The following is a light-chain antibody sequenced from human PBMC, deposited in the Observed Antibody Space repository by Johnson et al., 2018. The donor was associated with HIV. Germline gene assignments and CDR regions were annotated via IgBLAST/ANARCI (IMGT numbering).Light chain of an antibody. CDR3: GTWHSSLNGYV. Sequence: QSVLTQPPSVSAAPGQKVTISCSGSSSNIGNNYVSWYQQLPGTAPKLLIYEKNKRPSGIPDRFSASKSGTSATLDITGLQTGAEADYYCGTWHSSLNGYVFGSVTKVTVL. V-gene: IGLV1-51*02. CDR2: EKN. J-gene: IGLJ1*01. CDR1: SSNIGNNY.